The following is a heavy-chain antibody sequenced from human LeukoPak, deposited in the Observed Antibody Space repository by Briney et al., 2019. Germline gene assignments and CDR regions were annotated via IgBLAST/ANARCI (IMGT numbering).Heavy chain of an antibody. CDR1: GFNFDGHG. D-gene: IGHD3-3*01. J-gene: IGHJ5*02. CDR3: ARDFSSGDLYWFDP. Sequence: GGSLRLSCAASGFNFDGHGMSWVRQVPGKGLEWVSGITWNGGSTDYADSVKGRFTISRDSSTNSLYLQMNSVRAEDTALYYCARDFSSGDLYWFDPWGQGTLVTVSS. V-gene: IGHV3-20*04. CDR2: ITWNGGST.